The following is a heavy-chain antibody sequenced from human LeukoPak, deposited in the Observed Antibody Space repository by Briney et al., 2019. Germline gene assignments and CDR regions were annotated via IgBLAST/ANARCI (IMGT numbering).Heavy chain of an antibody. D-gene: IGHD2-8*02. CDR3: AKAGGVSSSAHIDS. J-gene: IGHJ4*02. V-gene: IGHV3-23*01. CDR2: ISSRGGDT. Sequence: AGGSLRLSCAASGFTFGSYAMTWVRRAPGKGLEWVSSISSRGGDTYYPDSVRGRFTISRDNSKSSLFLQMNSLRGDDMAVYYCAKAGGVSSSAHIDSWGQGTLVTVSS. CDR1: GFTFGSYA.